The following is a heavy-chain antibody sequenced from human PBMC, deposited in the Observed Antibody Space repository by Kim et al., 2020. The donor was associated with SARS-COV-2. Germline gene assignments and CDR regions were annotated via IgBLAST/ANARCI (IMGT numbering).Heavy chain of an antibody. CDR1: GFTFSSYG. CDR2: ISYDGSNK. CDR3: AKVPDYGGNSYYFDY. V-gene: IGHV3-30*18. J-gene: IGHJ4*02. Sequence: GGSLRLSCAASGFTFSSYGMHWVRQAPGKGLEWVAVISYDGSNKYYADSVKGRFTISRDNSKNTLYLQMNSLRAEDTAVYYCAKVPDYGGNSYYFDYWGQGTLVTVSS. D-gene: IGHD4-17*01.